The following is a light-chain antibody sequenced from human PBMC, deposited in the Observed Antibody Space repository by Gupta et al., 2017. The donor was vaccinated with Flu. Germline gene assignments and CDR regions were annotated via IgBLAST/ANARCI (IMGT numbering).Light chain of an antibody. CDR1: SSNIGNNY. CDR3: GTWDSSLTTGV. CDR2: DNS. J-gene: IGLJ3*02. Sequence: QSVLTQPPSVSAAPGQKHTISCLGSSSNIGNNYASWYQQLPGTAPRLLIYDNSKRPSGIPDRFSGSKSGTSASLDITGLQTGDEADYYCGTWDSSLTTGVFGGGTKLTVL. V-gene: IGLV1-51*01.